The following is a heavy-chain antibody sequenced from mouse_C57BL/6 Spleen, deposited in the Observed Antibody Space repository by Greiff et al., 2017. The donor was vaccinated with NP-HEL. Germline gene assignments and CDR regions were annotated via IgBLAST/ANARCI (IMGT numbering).Heavy chain of an antibody. V-gene: IGHV1-19*01. CDR1: GYTFTDYY. D-gene: IGHD2-4*01. CDR3: ARYYYDYDDWYFDV. CDR2: INPYNGGT. Sequence: VQLQQSGPVLVKPGASVKMSCKASGYTFTDYYMNWVKQSHGKSLEWIGVINPYNGGTSYNQKFKGKATLTVDKSSSTAYMELNSLTSEDSAVYYCARYYYDYDDWYFDVWGTGTTVTVSS. J-gene: IGHJ1*03.